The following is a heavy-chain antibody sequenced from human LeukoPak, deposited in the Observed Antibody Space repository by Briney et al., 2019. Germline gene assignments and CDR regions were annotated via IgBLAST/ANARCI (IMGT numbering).Heavy chain of an antibody. Sequence: GGSLRLSCAASGFTFSSYGMHWVRQAPGKGLEWVAVIWYDGSNKYYADSVKGRFTISRDNSKNTLYLQMNSLRAEDTAVYYCAREGGGYSSSYNPYYWGQGTLVTVSS. CDR1: GFTFSSYG. V-gene: IGHV3-33*01. CDR2: IWYDGSNK. J-gene: IGHJ4*02. D-gene: IGHD6-13*01. CDR3: AREGGGYSSSYNPYY.